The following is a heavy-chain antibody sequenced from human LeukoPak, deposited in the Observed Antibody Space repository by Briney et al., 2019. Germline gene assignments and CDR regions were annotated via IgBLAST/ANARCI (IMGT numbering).Heavy chain of an antibody. D-gene: IGHD6-13*01. CDR1: GFTFNYYA. J-gene: IGHJ4*02. CDR3: ARTPGDSSSWYSDS. Sequence: PGGSLRLSCSASGFTFNYYAMHWARQAPGKGLEWVAIVSYDGMKKYHADSVKGRFTISRDNSKNTLYLQMSSLRAEDTAVYYCARTPGDSSSWYSDSWGQGTLVTVSS. CDR2: VSYDGMKK. V-gene: IGHV3-30*04.